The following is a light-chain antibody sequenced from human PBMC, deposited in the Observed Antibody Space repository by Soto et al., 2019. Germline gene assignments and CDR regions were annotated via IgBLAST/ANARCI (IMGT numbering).Light chain of an antibody. J-gene: IGKJ1*01. CDR1: QSLSGT. V-gene: IGKV1-5*03. CDR3: QHYNSYSEA. Sequence: DIQMTQSPSTLSASVGDRVTITCRASQSLSGTVAWYQQKPGKAPKLLIYKASTLKSGVPSRFSGSGSGTEFTLTISSLQPDDFATYYCQHYNSYSEAFGQGTKVDIK. CDR2: KAS.